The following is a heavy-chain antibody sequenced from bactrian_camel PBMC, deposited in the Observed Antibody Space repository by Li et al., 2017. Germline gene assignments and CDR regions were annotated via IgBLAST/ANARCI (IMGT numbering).Heavy chain of an antibody. V-gene: IGHV3S42*01. D-gene: IGHD2*01. Sequence: DVQLVESGGASVQAGGSLRLSCAASGSIINYAMGWFRQAPGKGLEWVSLINKDATGTAYADSVKGRFTISRNNAKNTLYLQLNSLKTEDTAMYYCAVFSPTRAYNNPRSQGTQVTVS. J-gene: IGHJ4*01. CDR2: INKDATGT. CDR1: GSIINYA.